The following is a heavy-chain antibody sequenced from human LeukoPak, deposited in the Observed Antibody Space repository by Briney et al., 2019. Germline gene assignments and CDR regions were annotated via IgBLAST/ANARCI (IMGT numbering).Heavy chain of an antibody. CDR2: ISGSGGST. CDR3: AKATGYSYGAFDY. CDR1: GFTFSSYA. J-gene: IGHJ4*02. Sequence: GGSLTHSCAPSGFTFSSYAMSWVRQAPGTGLEWVSSISGSGGSTYYADSVKGRFTSSRDNSKNTLYLQMSSLRAEDTALYYCAKATGYSYGAFDYWGLGTPVTVSS. V-gene: IGHV3-23*01. D-gene: IGHD5-18*01.